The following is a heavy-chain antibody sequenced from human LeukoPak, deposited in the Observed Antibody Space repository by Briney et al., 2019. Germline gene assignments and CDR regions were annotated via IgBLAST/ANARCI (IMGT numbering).Heavy chain of an antibody. CDR1: VVLFSCDN. J-gene: IGHJ4*02. CDR2: ISPESGL. V-gene: IGHV3-48*01. CDR3: AIGVRGGFDY. Sequence: GGSLRLSCAASVVLFSCDNMNWVRQSPGKGLEWVSSISPESGLYYADSVKGRFTISRDNAKTSLYLQMNSPRADDTAVYYCAIGVRGGFDYWGQGTLVTVSS. D-gene: IGHD2-15*01.